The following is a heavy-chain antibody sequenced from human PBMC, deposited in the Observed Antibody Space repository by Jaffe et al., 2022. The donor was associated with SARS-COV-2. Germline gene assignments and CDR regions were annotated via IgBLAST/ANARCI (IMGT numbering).Heavy chain of an antibody. Sequence: EVQLVESGGGLIQSGGSLRLSCAASGFTVSSDYMSWVRQAPGKGLEWISVIYSGGSTYYADSVKGRFTISRDNSESTLYLQMNSLRAEDTAVYYCARGGGAYCGDKCYRTFDYWGQGILVTVSS. CDR3: ARGGGAYCGDKCYRTFDY. CDR2: IYSGGST. V-gene: IGHV3-53*01. CDR1: GFTVSSDY. J-gene: IGHJ4*02. D-gene: IGHD2-21*01.